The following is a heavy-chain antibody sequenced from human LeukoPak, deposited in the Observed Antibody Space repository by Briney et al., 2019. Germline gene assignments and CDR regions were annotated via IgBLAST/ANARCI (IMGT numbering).Heavy chain of an antibody. CDR3: ARADDSSGWYSFLFDY. CDR2: INPSGGST. CDR1: GYTXTSYY. V-gene: IGHV1-46*01. Sequence: GASVKVSCKASGYTXTSYYMHWVRQAPGQGLGWMGVINPSGGSTSYAQKFQGRVNMTRDTSTSTVYMELSSLRSEDTAVYYCARADDSSGWYSFLFDYWGQGTLVTVSS. D-gene: IGHD6-19*01. J-gene: IGHJ4*02.